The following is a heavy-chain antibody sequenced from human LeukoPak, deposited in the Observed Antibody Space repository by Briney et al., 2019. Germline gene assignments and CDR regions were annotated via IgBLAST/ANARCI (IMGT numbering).Heavy chain of an antibody. J-gene: IGHJ5*02. CDR1: GFTFSDYY. CDR2: ISSSSSYT. D-gene: IGHD3-9*01. CDR3: ARVIGGIRYFDWYNWFDP. Sequence: GGSLRLSCAASGFTFSDYYMSWIRQAPGKGLEWVSYISSSSSYTNYADSVKGRFTISRDNAKNSLYLQMNSPRAEDTAVYYCARVIGGIRYFDWYNWFDPWGQGTLVTVSS. V-gene: IGHV3-11*05.